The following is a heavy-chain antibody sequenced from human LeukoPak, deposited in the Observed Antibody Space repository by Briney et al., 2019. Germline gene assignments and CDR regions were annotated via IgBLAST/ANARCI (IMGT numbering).Heavy chain of an antibody. CDR1: GGSFSGYY. J-gene: IGHJ4*02. D-gene: IGHD5-12*01. Sequence: PSETLSLTCAVYGGSFSGYYWSWIRQPPGKGLEWIGEINHSGSTNYNPSLKSRVTISVDTSKNQFSLKLSSVTAADTAVYYCARGSMQATKFDYWGQGTLVTVSS. CDR2: INHSGST. V-gene: IGHV4-34*01. CDR3: ARGSMQATKFDY.